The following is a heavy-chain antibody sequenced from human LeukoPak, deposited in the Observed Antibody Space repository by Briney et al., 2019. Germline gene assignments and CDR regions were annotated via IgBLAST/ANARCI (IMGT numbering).Heavy chain of an antibody. V-gene: IGHV3-23*01. CDR1: GFTFRSYA. CDR3: AKVFRFAVVPAAMLDY. J-gene: IGHJ4*02. Sequence: PGGSLRLSCAASGFTFRSYAMSWVRQAPGKGLEWVSAISGSGDITYYADSVKGRFTMSRDNFKNTLYLQMNSLRAEDTAVYYCAKVFRFAVVPAAMLDYWGQGIQVTVSS. CDR2: ISGSGDIT. D-gene: IGHD2-2*01.